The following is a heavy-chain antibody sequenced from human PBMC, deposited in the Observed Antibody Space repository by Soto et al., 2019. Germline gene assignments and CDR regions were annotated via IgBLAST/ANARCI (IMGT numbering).Heavy chain of an antibody. V-gene: IGHV1-18*01. D-gene: IGHD4-17*01. CDR2: ISAYNGNT. Sequence: ASVKVSCKASGYTFTSYGISWVRQAPGQGLEWMGWISAYNGNTNYAQKLQGRVTMTTDTSTSTAYMELRSLRSDDTAVYYCARDLNDYGDYPPGAFDVWGQGTMVTVSS. J-gene: IGHJ3*01. CDR3: ARDLNDYGDYPPGAFDV. CDR1: GYTFTSYG.